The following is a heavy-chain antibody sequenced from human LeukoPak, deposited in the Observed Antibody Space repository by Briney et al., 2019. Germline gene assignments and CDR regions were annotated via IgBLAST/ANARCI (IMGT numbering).Heavy chain of an antibody. D-gene: IGHD6-19*01. CDR1: GFTFSSDT. J-gene: IGHJ3*02. CDR3: ARSLWAASSGAFDI. CDR2: ISSSSNYI. V-gene: IGHV3-21*01. Sequence: GGSLRPSCAASGFTFSSDTMNWVRQAPGKGLGWVSSISSSSNYIYYGDSLKGRFTVSRDNAKNSLYLQMNSLRAEDTAVYYCARSLWAASSGAFDIWGQGTMVTVSS.